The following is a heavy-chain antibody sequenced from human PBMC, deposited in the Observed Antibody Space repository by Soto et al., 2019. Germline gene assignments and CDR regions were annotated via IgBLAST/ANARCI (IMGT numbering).Heavy chain of an antibody. CDR3: AKIPRLRWLDDDFDI. J-gene: IGHJ3*02. CDR1: GFTFSSYA. D-gene: IGHD4-17*01. CDR2: ISYDGSNK. Sequence: GGSLRLSCAASGFTFSSYAMHWVRQAPGKGLEWVAVISYDGSNKYYTDSVRGRFTISRDNSKNTLYLQMNSLRAEDTAVYYSAKIPRLRWLDDDFDIWGQGTMVTVSS. V-gene: IGHV3-30*18.